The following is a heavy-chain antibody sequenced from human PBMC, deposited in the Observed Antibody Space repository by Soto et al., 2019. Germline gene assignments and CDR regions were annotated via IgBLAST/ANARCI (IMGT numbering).Heavy chain of an antibody. J-gene: IGHJ6*03. V-gene: IGHV3-48*03. D-gene: IGHD3-22*01. CDR3: ARDFGPTSGFYYYSMDV. Sequence: EAQLVESGGGLVQPGGSLQISCAASGFTLSNYEMSWVRQRPGRGLEWISSMSSGGAAIHYADSVKGRFTITRDTAKNTLYLQMSSLRAEDTALYYCARDFGPTSGFYYYSMDVWGQGTTVTVSS. CDR2: MSSGGAAI. CDR1: GFTLSNYE.